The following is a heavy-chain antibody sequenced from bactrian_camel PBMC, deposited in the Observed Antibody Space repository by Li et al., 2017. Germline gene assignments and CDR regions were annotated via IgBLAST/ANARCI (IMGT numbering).Heavy chain of an antibody. CDR2: IWNAGGST. V-gene: IGHV3S1*01. Sequence: QVQLVESGGGSVQAGGSLRLSCTASGLTDSIHCVGWFRQAPGKEREWVAHIWNAGGSTDYDDSVKGRFTISQDNAQNTLYLQMDSLKSEDTALYYCAMNGMLYKYWGQGTQVTVS. CDR3: AMNGMLYKY. D-gene: IGHD1*01. J-gene: IGHJ4*01. CDR1: GLTDSIHC.